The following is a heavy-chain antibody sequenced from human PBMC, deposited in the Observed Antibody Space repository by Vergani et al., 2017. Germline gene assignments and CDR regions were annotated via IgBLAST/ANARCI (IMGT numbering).Heavy chain of an antibody. CDR2: IHPADSDT. J-gene: IGHJ4*02. Sequence: EVQLVQSGAEVKKPGQSLKISCQISGYSFTNYWIGWVRQMPGKGLEWMGIIHPADSDTRYSPSFQGQVTISVDKSISTAYLQRSSLRASDRAMYYCARLYGRDSSGSKYFDYGDQGTLVTVSS. V-gene: IGHV5-51*01. CDR3: ARLYGRDSSGSKYFDY. CDR1: GYSFTNYW. D-gene: IGHD3-22*01.